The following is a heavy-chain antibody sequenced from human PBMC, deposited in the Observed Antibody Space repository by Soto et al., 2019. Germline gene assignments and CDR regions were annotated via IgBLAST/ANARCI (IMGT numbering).Heavy chain of an antibody. D-gene: IGHD3-16*02. CDR3: TTAPQYDYVWGTYRSQKNFDS. Sequence: EVQLVESGGALVKPGGSLRLSCAASGFALSNAWMNWVRQAPGKGLEWVGRIKSKTDGGTTDYAAPVKGRFTISRDDSRNTLYLQMNSLRTEDTAAYYCTTAPQYDYVWGTYRSQKNFDSWGQGTLVTVSS. CDR2: IKSKTDGGTT. J-gene: IGHJ4*02. CDR1: GFALSNAW. V-gene: IGHV3-15*07.